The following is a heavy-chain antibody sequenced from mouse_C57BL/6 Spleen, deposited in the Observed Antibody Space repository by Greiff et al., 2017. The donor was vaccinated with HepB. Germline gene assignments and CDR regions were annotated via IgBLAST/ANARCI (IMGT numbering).Heavy chain of an antibody. CDR1: GYTFTDYN. J-gene: IGHJ4*01. V-gene: IGHV1-18*01. Sequence: EVKLQESGPELVKPGASVKIPCKASGYTFTDYNMDWVKQSHGKSLEWIGDINPNNGGTIYNQKFKGKATLTVDKSSSTAYMELRSLTSEDTAVYYCARLEPGSSYGKYYYAMDYWGQGTSVTVSS. CDR2: INPNNGGT. CDR3: ARLEPGSSYGKYYYAMDY. D-gene: IGHD1-1*01.